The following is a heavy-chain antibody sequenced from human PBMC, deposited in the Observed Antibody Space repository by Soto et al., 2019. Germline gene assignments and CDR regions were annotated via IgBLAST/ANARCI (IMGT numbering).Heavy chain of an antibody. CDR1: GFTFSSYG. V-gene: IGHV3-33*01. Sequence: PGGSLRLSCAASGFTFSSYGMHWVRQAPGKGLEWVAVIWYDGSNKYYADSVKGRFTISRDNSKNTLYLQMNSLRAEDTAVYYCARDDKGSLLSFGELSGGMDIWGRGTTVTVSS. CDR3: ARDDKGSLLSFGELSGGMDI. CDR2: IWYDGSNK. J-gene: IGHJ6*02. D-gene: IGHD3-10*01.